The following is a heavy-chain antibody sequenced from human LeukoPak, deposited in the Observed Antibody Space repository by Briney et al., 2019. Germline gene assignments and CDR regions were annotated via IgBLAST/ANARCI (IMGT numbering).Heavy chain of an antibody. CDR2: SYHIASA. D-gene: IGHD2-2*01. J-gene: IGHJ6*02. CDR1: GYSISTSYD. Sequence: SHTLSLTCTVSGYSISTSYDCGCIRQPPPKLLLWTATSYHIASAYYNPSLKSRVTVSVDTSKNQFSLKLSSVTAADTAVYYCARDSQTWLRSTSHYYGMDVWGQGTTVTVSS. CDR3: ARDSQTWLRSTSHYYGMDV. V-gene: IGHV4-38-2*02.